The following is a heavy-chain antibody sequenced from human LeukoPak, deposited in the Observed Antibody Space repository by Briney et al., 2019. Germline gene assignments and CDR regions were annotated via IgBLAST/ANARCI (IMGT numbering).Heavy chain of an antibody. CDR2: IYYSGST. Sequence: SETLSLTCTVSGGSITNNNYNWDWIRQPPGKGLEWIGYIYYSGSTYYNPSLKSRVTMSVDTSENQFSLKLNSVTAADTAVYYCATTVGSYFDYWSQGTLVTVSS. CDR3: ATTVGSYFDY. D-gene: IGHD3-16*01. V-gene: IGHV4-31*03. J-gene: IGHJ4*02. CDR1: GGSITNNNYN.